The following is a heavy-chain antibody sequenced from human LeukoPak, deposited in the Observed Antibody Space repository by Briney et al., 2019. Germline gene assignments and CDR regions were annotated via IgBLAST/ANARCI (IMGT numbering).Heavy chain of an antibody. V-gene: IGHV3-74*01. D-gene: IGHD5-18*01. CDR3: ARDLYLSGWQLWPPHY. J-gene: IGHJ4*02. CDR1: GFTFSSYW. Sequence: GGSLRLSCAASGFTFSSYWMHWVRRAPGKGLVWVSRINSDGSSTSYADSVKGRFTISRDNAKNTLYLQMNSLRAEDTAVYYCARDLYLSGWQLWPPHYWGQGTLVTVSS. CDR2: INSDGSST.